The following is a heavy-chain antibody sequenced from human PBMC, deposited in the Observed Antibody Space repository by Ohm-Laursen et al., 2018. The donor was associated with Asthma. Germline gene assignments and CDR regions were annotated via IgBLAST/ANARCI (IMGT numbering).Heavy chain of an antibody. CDR3: ARDGGFHDYGDYPVDY. CDR1: GYTFSRYS. V-gene: IGHV3-21*01. Sequence: SLRLSCAASGYTFSRYSIHWVRQAPGKGLEWVSSISSSSSYIYYADSVKGRFTISRDNAKNSLYLQMNSLRAEDTAVYYCARDGGFHDYGDYPVDYWGQGTLVTVSS. D-gene: IGHD4-17*01. J-gene: IGHJ4*02. CDR2: ISSSSSYI.